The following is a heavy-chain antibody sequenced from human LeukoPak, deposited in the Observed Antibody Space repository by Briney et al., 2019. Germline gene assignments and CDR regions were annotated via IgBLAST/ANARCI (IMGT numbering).Heavy chain of an antibody. CDR2: IYYSGST. CDR3: ARHGGGYSSSSFDY. J-gene: IGHJ4*02. D-gene: IGHD6-6*01. Sequence: SETLSLTCTVSGDSISSYYWSWIRQPPGKGLEWIGYIYYSGSTNYNPSLKSRVTISVDTSKNQFSLKLSSVTAADTAVYYCARHGGGYSSSSFDYWGQGTLVTVSS. CDR1: GDSISSYY. V-gene: IGHV4-59*08.